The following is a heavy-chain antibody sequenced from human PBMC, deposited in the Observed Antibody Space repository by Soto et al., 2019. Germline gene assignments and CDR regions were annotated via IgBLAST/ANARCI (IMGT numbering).Heavy chain of an antibody. J-gene: IGHJ4*02. D-gene: IGHD1-26*01. Sequence: PSETLSVTCTVSCGSISGYYWSWIRQPPGMGLEWIGYTYYSGSTNYNPSLKSRVTISVDTSKNQFSLKLSSVTAADTAVYYCAGENSAGGRVDYWGQGTLVTVSS. V-gene: IGHV4-59*01. CDR1: CGSISGYY. CDR3: AGENSAGGRVDY. CDR2: TYYSGST.